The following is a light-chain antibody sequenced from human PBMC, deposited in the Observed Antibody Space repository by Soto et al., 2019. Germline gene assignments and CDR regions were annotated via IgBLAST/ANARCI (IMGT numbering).Light chain of an antibody. V-gene: IGLV2-11*01. CDR2: DVS. Sequence: QSVLTQPRPVSGSPGQSVTISCTGTSSDVGNYIYVSWYQQHPGKAPKLMIYDVSKRPSGVPDRFSGSKSGNTASLTISGLQAEDEADYYCCSYVGSYSLVFGGGTKVTVL. CDR3: CSYVGSYSLV. CDR1: SSDVGNYIY. J-gene: IGLJ2*01.